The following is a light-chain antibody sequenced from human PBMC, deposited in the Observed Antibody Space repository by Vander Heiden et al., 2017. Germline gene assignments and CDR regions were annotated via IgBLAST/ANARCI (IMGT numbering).Light chain of an antibody. CDR2: AAS. Sequence: VWTQSPGTLTLSPGETATLSCRASRNVNSHYLAWYQQKPGQAPRLLIYAASSRATGIPDRFSGGGSGTDFALTISRLEPEDSAVYYCQQYGSSSWTFGQGTKVEIK. V-gene: IGKV3-20*01. CDR1: RNVNSHY. J-gene: IGKJ1*01. CDR3: QQYGSSSWT.